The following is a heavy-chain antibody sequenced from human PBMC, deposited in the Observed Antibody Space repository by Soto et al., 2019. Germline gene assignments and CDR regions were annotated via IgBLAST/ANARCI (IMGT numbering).Heavy chain of an antibody. D-gene: IGHD6-13*01. Sequence: QVQLQQSGPGLVKPSQSLALTCAISGDSVSSNSAAWNWIRQSPSRGLEWLGRTYYRSKWYNDYAVSVKSRITINPDTSKNQFSLQLNSVTPEDTAVYYCARDRGSSQGPYYYYYYMDVWGKGTTVTVSS. CDR2: TYYRSKWYN. J-gene: IGHJ6*03. V-gene: IGHV6-1*01. CDR1: GDSVSSNSAA. CDR3: ARDRGSSQGPYYYYYYMDV.